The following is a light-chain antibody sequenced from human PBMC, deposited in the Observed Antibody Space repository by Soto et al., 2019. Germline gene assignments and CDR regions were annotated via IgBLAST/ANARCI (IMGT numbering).Light chain of an antibody. V-gene: IGKV1-12*01. CDR1: QGISNY. Sequence: DVQMTQSPSSVSASVGDRVTITCRACQGISNYLACYQQKAGKAPNLLIYAASTLHSGVPSRFGGSGSGTDLTRTISSRQPEDFATYYCQQTKSFPLKFGRGTKVEIK. J-gene: IGKJ4*01. CDR3: QQTKSFPLK. CDR2: AAS.